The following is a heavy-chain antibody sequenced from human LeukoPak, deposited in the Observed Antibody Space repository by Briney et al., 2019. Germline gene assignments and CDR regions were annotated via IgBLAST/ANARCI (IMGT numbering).Heavy chain of an antibody. J-gene: IGHJ6*03. CDR2: IYYSGTT. V-gene: IGHV4-38-2*01. D-gene: IGHD1-1*01. Sequence: KPSETLSLTCVVSGYSISSAYYWGWIRQPPGKGLEWIGTIYYSGTTYYNPSLKSRVTISADTSKNHFSLKLSSVTAADTAVYYCARPGHSYYYMDVWGKGTTVTVSS. CDR3: ARPGHSYYYMDV. CDR1: GYSISSAYY.